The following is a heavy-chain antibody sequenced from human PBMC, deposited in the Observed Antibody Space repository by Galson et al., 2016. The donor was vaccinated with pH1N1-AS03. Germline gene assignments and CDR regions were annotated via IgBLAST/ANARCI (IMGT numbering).Heavy chain of an antibody. CDR1: GDSISTSNW. CDR3: ARDVLPYSLGLDV. V-gene: IGHV4-4*02. Sequence: LSLTCAVSGDSISTSNWWSWVRQPPGKGLEWIGEVPHAGRTNYSTSLKSRVTISLDKSKNQFYLQLTSVTAADTAVYYCARDVLPYSLGLDVWGQGTTVTVSS. CDR2: VPHAGRT. J-gene: IGHJ6*02. D-gene: IGHD5-18*01.